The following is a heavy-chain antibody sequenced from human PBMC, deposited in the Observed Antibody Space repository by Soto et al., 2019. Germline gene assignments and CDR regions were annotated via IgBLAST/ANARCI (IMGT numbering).Heavy chain of an antibody. J-gene: IGHJ4*02. D-gene: IGHD3-10*01. Sequence: PGESLKISCKGSGYSFTNYWIGWVRQMPGKGLEWVGIIYPGDSDTRYSPSFQGQVTISADKSISTAYLQWSGLKASDTAMYYCAKSYFYGSGSYWAFHYWGQGTLVTVSS. CDR3: AKSYFYGSGSYWAFHY. CDR2: IYPGDSDT. CDR1: GYSFTNYW. V-gene: IGHV5-51*01.